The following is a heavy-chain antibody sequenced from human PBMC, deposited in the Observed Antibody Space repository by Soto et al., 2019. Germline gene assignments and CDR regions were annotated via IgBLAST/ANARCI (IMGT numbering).Heavy chain of an antibody. CDR2: ISSSGNNI. CDR1: GFTFSNYY. CDR3: ATLFPDIVVVPSSVDYYYGMDV. D-gene: IGHD2-2*01. V-gene: IGHV3-11*04. J-gene: IGHJ6*02. Sequence: GGSLRLSCAASGFTFSNYYMSWIRQAPGKGLEWVSYISSSGNNIYQADSVKGRFTISRDNAKNSLYLQMNSLRAEDTAVYYCATLFPDIVVVPSSVDYYYGMDVWGQGTTVTVSS.